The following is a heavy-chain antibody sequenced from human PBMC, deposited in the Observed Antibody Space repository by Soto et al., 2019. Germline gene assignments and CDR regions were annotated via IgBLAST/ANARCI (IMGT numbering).Heavy chain of an antibody. CDR3: AKAYGSGSYYNSEYYYYGMDV. V-gene: IGHV3-23*01. CDR2: ISGSGGST. CDR1: GFTFSSYA. Sequence: GGSLRLSCAASGFTFSSYAMSWVRQAPGKGLEWVSAISGSGGSTYYADSVKGRFTISRDNSKNTLYLQMNSLRAEDTAVYYCAKAYGSGSYYNSEYYYYGMDVWGQGTTVTVSS. D-gene: IGHD3-10*01. J-gene: IGHJ6*02.